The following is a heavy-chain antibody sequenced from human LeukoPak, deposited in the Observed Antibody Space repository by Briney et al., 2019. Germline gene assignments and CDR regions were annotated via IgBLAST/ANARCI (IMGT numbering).Heavy chain of an antibody. D-gene: IGHD3-10*01. V-gene: IGHV1-2*02. Sequence: ASVQVSCNASGSPFPNHSVHWVRQAPGQGGECMGWVNVHTGGTNYAQKFQDRVNLTRDTSISTAYMELSRLTSDDTALYFCAREIDYAGEYYFDLWGQGTLVTVSS. CDR3: AREIDYAGEYYFDL. J-gene: IGHJ4*02. CDR2: VNVHTGGT. CDR1: GSPFPNHS.